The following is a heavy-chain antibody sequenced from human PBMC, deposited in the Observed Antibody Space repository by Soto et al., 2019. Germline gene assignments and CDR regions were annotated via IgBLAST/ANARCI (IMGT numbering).Heavy chain of an antibody. CDR3: ATVVGATSGLNYYYYYYGMDV. Sequence: LRLSCAASGFTFSSYAMSWVRQAPGKGLEWVSAISGSGGSTYYADSVKGRFTISRDNSKNTLYLQMNSLRAEDTAVYYCATVVGATSGLNYYYYYYGMDVWGQGTTLTVSS. CDR2: ISGSGGST. J-gene: IGHJ6*02. D-gene: IGHD1-26*01. V-gene: IGHV3-23*01. CDR1: GFTFSSYA.